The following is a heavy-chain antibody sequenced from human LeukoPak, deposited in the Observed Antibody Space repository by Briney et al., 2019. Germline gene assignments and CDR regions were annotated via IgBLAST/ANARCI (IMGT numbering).Heavy chain of an antibody. CDR3: ARHRGGWDVFDI. V-gene: IGHV4-39*01. CDR2: VDYSGST. CDR1: GGSIFIGSYY. Sequence: SVTLSLTCTGSGGSIFIGSYYWGWIRQPPGKGLEWIGSVDYSGSTHYSPSLKSRVTVSVDTSTNQVLMRLSSVTAADTAVYYCARHRGGWDVFDIWGQGTVVPVSS. J-gene: IGHJ3*02.